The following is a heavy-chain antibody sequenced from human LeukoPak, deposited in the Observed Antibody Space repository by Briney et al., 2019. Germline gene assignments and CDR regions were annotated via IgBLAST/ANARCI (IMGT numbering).Heavy chain of an antibody. CDR2: ISGSGGST. D-gene: IGHD6-13*01. Sequence: PGGSLRLSCAASGFTFSSYAMSWVRQAPGKGLEWVSAISGSGGSTDYAETVKGRFTISRDNSKNTVYMLMNSLRAEDTAVYYCARLRQQLIDAFDIWGQGTMVTVSS. CDR3: ARLRQQLIDAFDI. V-gene: IGHV3-23*01. J-gene: IGHJ3*02. CDR1: GFTFSSYA.